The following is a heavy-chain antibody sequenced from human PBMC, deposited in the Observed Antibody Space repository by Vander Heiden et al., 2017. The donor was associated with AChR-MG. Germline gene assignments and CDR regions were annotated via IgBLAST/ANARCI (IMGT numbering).Heavy chain of an antibody. CDR2: IIPIFGTT. CDR1: GGTLRSHA. Sequence: QVQLVQSGAEVRKPGSSVKVSCKASGGTLRSHAISWVRQAPGQGLEWMGGIIPIFGTTNYAQRFQGRVTITADESTSTVNMELRSLRIEDTAMYYCARGGVVTVSLFDDWGPGTLVTVSS. V-gene: IGHV1-69*01. J-gene: IGHJ4*02. D-gene: IGHD2-21*02. CDR3: ARGGVVTVSLFDD.